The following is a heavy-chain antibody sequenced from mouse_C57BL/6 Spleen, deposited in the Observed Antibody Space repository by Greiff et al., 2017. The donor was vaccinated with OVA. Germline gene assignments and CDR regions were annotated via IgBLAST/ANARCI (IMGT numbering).Heavy chain of an antibody. D-gene: IGHD2-1*01. CDR1: GYTFTSYT. V-gene: IGHV1-4*01. Sequence: VQRVESGAELARPGASVKMSCKASGYTFTSYTMHWVKQRPGQGLEWIGYINPSSGYTKYNQKFKDKATLTADKSSSTAYMQLSSLTSEDSAVYYCARSRGNNYAMDYWGQGTSVTVSS. J-gene: IGHJ4*01. CDR2: INPSSGYT. CDR3: ARSRGNNYAMDY.